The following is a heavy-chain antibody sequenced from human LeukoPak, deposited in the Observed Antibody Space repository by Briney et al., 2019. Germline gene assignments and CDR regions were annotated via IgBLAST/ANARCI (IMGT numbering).Heavy chain of an antibody. CDR3: TTVAITMVRGVIIITRSFDY. CDR1: GFTFSNAW. D-gene: IGHD3-10*01. V-gene: IGHV3-15*01. CDR2: IKSKTDGGTT. J-gene: IGHJ4*02. Sequence: GGSLRLSCAASGFTFSNAWMSWVRQAPGKGLEWVGRIKSKTDGGTTDYAAPVKGRFTISRDHSKSTLYLQMNSLKTEDTAVYYCTTVAITMVRGVIIITRSFDYWGQGTLVTVSS.